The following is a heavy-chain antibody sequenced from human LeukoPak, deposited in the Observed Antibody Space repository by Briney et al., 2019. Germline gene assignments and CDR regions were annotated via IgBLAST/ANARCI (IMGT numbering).Heavy chain of an antibody. V-gene: IGHV3-48*03. CDR3: AREYSSSDYFDY. Sequence: GGSLRLSCAASGFTFSSYEMNWVRQAPGKGLEWVSHSSSSGSTIYYAGSVKGRFTIARDNAKNSVYLQMNSLRAEDTAVYYCAREYSSSDYFDYWGQGTLVTVSS. D-gene: IGHD6-6*01. CDR2: SSSSGSTI. CDR1: GFTFSSYE. J-gene: IGHJ4*02.